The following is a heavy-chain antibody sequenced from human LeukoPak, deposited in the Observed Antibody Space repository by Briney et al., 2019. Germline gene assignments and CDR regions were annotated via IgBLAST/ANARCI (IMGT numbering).Heavy chain of an antibody. CDR3: AKARNPVAPDWYFDL. J-gene: IGHJ2*01. V-gene: IGHV3-9*01. CDR1: GFTFDDYA. Sequence: GGSLRLSCAASGFTFDDYAMHWVRQAPGKGLEWVSGISWNSGSIGYADSVKGRFTISRDNAKNSLYLQMNSLRAEDTALYYCAKARNPVAPDWYFDLWGRGTLVTVSS. CDR2: ISWNSGSI. D-gene: IGHD5-12*01.